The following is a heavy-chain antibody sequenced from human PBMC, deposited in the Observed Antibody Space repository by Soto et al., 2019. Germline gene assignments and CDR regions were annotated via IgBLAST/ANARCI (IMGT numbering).Heavy chain of an antibody. CDR3: AKSGDYAGSPVYNWFDP. D-gene: IGHD4-17*01. CDR1: GFTFSSYA. V-gene: IGHV3-23*01. Sequence: PGGSLRLSCAASGFTFSSYAMSWVRQAPGKGLEWVSAISGSGGSTYYADSVKGRFTISRDNSKNTLYLQMNSLRAEDTAVYYCAKSGDYAGSPVYNWFDPWGQGTLVTVSS. CDR2: ISGSGGST. J-gene: IGHJ5*02.